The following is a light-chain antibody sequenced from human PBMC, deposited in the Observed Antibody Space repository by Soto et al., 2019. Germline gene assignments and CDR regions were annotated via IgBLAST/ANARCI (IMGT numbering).Light chain of an antibody. CDR2: GAS. CDR3: QQYGSSPR. CDR1: QSVPSSY. J-gene: IGKJ1*01. Sequence: EIVFTQSPGTLSLSPGERATLSCSATQSVPSSYLDWYKQKPGQAPTLLIYGASSRATGIPDRFSGSGSGTDFTLTIRRLEPEDCAVYYCQQYGSSPRFGQGTKV. V-gene: IGKV3-20*01.